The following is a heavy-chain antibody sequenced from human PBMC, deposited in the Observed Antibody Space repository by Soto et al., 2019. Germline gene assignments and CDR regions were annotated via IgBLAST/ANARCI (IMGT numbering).Heavy chain of an antibody. CDR3: AKDGLRLAWGFYYFDY. CDR2: ISGSGGST. Sequence: EVQLLESGGGLVQPGGSLRLSCAASGFTFSSYAMSWVRQAPGKGLEWVSAISGSGGSTYYADSVKGRFTISRDNSKNTLYLQMNSLRAEDTAVYYCAKDGLRLAWGFYYFDYWGQGTLVTVSS. J-gene: IGHJ4*02. CDR1: GFTFSSYA. V-gene: IGHV3-23*01. D-gene: IGHD7-27*01.